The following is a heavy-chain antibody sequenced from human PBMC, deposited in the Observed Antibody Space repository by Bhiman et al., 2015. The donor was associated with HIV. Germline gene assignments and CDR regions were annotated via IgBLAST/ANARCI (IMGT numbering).Heavy chain of an antibody. D-gene: IGHD2-15*01. CDR2: IKQDGSEK. CDR1: GFTFSSYW. J-gene: IGHJ4*02. V-gene: IGHV3-7*05. CDR3: AKDINALPHYYFDN. Sequence: EMQLVESGGGLVQPGGSLRLSCAASGFTFSSYWMSWVRQAPGKGLEWVANIKQDGSEKYYVDSVKGRFTISRDNAKNSLYLQMNSLRVEDTAFYYCAKDINALPHYYFDNWGQGTLVTVSS.